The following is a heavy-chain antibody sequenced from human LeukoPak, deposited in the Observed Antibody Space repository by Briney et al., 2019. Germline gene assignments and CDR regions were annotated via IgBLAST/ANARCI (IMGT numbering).Heavy chain of an antibody. D-gene: IGHD1-26*01. CDR1: GFTFSNFG. J-gene: IGHJ4*02. CDR2: ISSSSSTI. Sequence: PGGSLRLSCAASGFTFSNFGINWVRQAPGKGLEWVSYISSSSSTIYYADSVKGRFTISRDNAKNSLYLQMNSLRAEDTAVYYCARDGWELLRSFDFDYWGQGTLVNVSA. CDR3: ARDGWELLRSFDFDY. V-gene: IGHV3-48*04.